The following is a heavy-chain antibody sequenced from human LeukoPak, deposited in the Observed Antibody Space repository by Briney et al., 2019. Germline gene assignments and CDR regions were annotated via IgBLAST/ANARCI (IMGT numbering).Heavy chain of an antibody. Sequence: GRSLRLSCAASGFTFSSCEMNWVRQAPGKGLEWVSFITGSGKTIYYADSVKGRFTVSRDNAKNTLYLQMNSLRAEDTAVYYCARDSSGYWYAFDIWGQGTMVTVSS. CDR1: GFTFSSCE. D-gene: IGHD5-12*01. CDR2: ITGSGKTI. V-gene: IGHV3-48*03. J-gene: IGHJ3*02. CDR3: ARDSSGYWYAFDI.